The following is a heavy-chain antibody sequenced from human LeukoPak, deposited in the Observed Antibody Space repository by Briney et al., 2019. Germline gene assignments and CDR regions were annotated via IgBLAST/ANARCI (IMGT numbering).Heavy chain of an antibody. D-gene: IGHD3-9*01. V-gene: IGHV3-74*01. Sequence: GGSLRLSCAASGFTFSDTWMHWVRQAPGEGLVWVSRIRSDGSDTRYAESVKGRFTISRDNAKNTLYLQMNSLRAEDTAVYYCARAPYDIVTGYSGYFDYWGQGALVTVSS. CDR3: ARAPYDIVTGYSGYFDY. CDR2: IRSDGSDT. J-gene: IGHJ4*02. CDR1: GFTFSDTW.